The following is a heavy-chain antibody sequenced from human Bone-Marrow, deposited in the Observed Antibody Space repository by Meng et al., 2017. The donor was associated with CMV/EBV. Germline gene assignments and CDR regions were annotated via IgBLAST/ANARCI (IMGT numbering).Heavy chain of an antibody. Sequence: ASVKVSCKASGYTFTGYYMHWVRQAPGQGLEWMGWINPNSGGKNYAQKFQGRFTMTRDTSISTAYMELSRLRSDDTAVYYCARGLYSSSSEMGYWGQGTLVTVSS. J-gene: IGHJ4*02. CDR3: ARGLYSSSSEMGY. CDR1: GYTFTGYY. V-gene: IGHV1-2*02. D-gene: IGHD6-6*01. CDR2: INPNSGGK.